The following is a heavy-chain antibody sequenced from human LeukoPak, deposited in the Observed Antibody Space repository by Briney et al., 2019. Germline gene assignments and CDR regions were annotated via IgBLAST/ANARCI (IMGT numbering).Heavy chain of an antibody. D-gene: IGHD6-19*01. CDR2: ITSGSDTI. Sequence: GGSLRLSCAASGFTFSSFSMTWVRQAPGKGLEWVSYITSGSDTIYYADSVKGRFTISRDNAKNSLYLQMNSLRDEDTAFYYCARAVSGPPGYWGQGTLVTVPS. V-gene: IGHV3-48*02. CDR1: GFTFSSFS. CDR3: ARAVSGPPGY. J-gene: IGHJ4*02.